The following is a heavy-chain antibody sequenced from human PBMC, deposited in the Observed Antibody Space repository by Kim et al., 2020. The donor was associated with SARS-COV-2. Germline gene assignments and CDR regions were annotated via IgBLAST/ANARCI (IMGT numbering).Heavy chain of an antibody. CDR2: ISWNSGSI. V-gene: IGHV3-9*01. CDR3: AKDIAAAGNRPNFDY. Sequence: GGSLRLSCAASGFTFDDYAMHWVRQAPGKGLEWVSGISWNSGSIGYADSVKGRFTISRDNAKNSLYLQMNSLSAEDTALYYCAKDIAAAGNRPNFDYWG. D-gene: IGHD6-13*01. J-gene: IGHJ4*01. CDR1: GFTFDDYA.